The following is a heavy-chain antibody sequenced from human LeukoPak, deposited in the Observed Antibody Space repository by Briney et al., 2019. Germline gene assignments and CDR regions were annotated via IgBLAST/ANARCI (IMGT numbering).Heavy chain of an antibody. CDR2: VSGSGGIT. J-gene: IGHJ6*03. Sequence: GGSLRLSCAASGFTFNNYAMTWVRQAPGKGLEWVSHVSGSGGITYYADSVKGRFTISRDNSKNTVYLQMNSLRAEDTAVYYCARDPWDYYMDVWGKGTTVTVSS. CDR3: ARDPWDYYMDV. CDR1: GFTFNNYA. V-gene: IGHV3-23*01. D-gene: IGHD7-27*01.